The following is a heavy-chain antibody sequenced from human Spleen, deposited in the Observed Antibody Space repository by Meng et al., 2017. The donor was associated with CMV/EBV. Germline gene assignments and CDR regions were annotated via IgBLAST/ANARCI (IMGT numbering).Heavy chain of an antibody. D-gene: IGHD4-11*01. J-gene: IGHJ6*02. V-gene: IGHV2-70D*14. CDR2: IDWDDDK. CDR3: ARMITVRGYYYYGMDV. Sequence: SGPTLVKPTQTLTLTCTFSGFSLSTSGMRVSWIRQPPGKALEWLARIDWDDDKFYSTSLKTRLTISKDTSKNQVVLTMTNMDPVDTATYYCARMITVRGYYYYGMDVWGQGTTVTVSS. CDR1: GFSLSTSGMR.